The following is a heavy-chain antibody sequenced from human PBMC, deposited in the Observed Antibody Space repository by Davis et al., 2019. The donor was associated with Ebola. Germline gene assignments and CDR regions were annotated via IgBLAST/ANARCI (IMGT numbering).Heavy chain of an antibody. CDR2: ISGSGGST. V-gene: IGHV3-23*01. CDR1: VIPFSSYA. Sequence: GGSLRLSCTDSVIPFSSYAMTWVRQAPGKGLEWVSAISGSGGSTYYADSVKGRFTISRDNSKKTLYLQMNSLRAEDTAVYYCAKFSRAGDSVWGQGTLVTVSS. J-gene: IGHJ4*02. CDR3: AKFSRAGDSV. D-gene: IGHD6-13*01.